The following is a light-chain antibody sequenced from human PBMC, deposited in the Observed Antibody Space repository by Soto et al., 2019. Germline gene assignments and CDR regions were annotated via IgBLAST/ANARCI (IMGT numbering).Light chain of an antibody. J-gene: IGKJ1*01. CDR3: QQYQSYSPT. Sequence: DIQMTQSPSTLSASVGDRVTITCRASQSISNWLAWYQQKPGKAPKVLIYKASSLESGVPSRFSGSGSGTEFTLTISSLQPDDLATYYCQQYQSYSPTFGQGTKVEIK. V-gene: IGKV1-5*03. CDR2: KAS. CDR1: QSISNW.